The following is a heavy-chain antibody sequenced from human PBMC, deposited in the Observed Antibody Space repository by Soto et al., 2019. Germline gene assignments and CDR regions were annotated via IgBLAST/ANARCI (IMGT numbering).Heavy chain of an antibody. Sequence: GGSLRLSCAASGFTFSSYSMNWVRQAPGKGLEWVSYISSSSSTIYYADSVKGRFTISRDNAKNSLYLQMNSLRAEDTAVYYCARDAPSTTFDYWGQGTLVTVSS. V-gene: IGHV3-48*01. CDR3: ARDAPSTTFDY. D-gene: IGHD4-17*01. CDR1: GFTFSSYS. CDR2: ISSSSSTI. J-gene: IGHJ4*02.